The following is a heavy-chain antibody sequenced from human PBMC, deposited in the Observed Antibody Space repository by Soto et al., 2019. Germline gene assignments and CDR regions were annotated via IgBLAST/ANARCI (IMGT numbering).Heavy chain of an antibody. J-gene: IGHJ3*02. CDR1: GYTFTSYY. CDR2: INPSGET. D-gene: IGHD2-2*01. CDR3: ASPIVLVPAAMGEGLAFDI. V-gene: IGHV1-46*01. Sequence: ASVKVSCKASGYTFTSYYMHWARQAPGQGLEWMGIINPSGETIYAQKFQGRVTMTEDTSTDTAYMELSSLRSEDTAVYYCASPIVLVPAAMGEGLAFDIWGQGTMVTVSS.